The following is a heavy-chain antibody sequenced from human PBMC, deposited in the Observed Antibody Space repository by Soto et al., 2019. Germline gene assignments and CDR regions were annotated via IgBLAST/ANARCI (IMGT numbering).Heavy chain of an antibody. CDR1: GFTFSSYA. CDR2: ISGGGST. CDR3: AKDGVDWGSYFDY. Sequence: GGSLRLSCAASGFTFSSYAMSWVRQAPGKGLEWVSAISGGGSTYYADSVKGRFTISRDNSKNTLYLQMNSLRAEDTAVYYCAKDGVDWGSYFDYWGQGTLVTVSS. D-gene: IGHD3-9*01. J-gene: IGHJ4*02. V-gene: IGHV3-23*01.